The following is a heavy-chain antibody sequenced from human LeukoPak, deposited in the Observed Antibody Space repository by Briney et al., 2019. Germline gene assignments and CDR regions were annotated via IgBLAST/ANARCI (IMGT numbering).Heavy chain of an antibody. V-gene: IGHV1-46*01. CDR3: ASPPTRLGSY. CDR2: INPSGGST. J-gene: IGHJ4*02. D-gene: IGHD3-9*01. CDR1: GYTFTSYY. Sequence: ASVKVSCKASGYTFTSYYMHWVRQAPGQGLEWMGIINPSGGSTSYAQKFQGRVTITADESTSTAYMELSSLRSEDTAVYYCASPPTRLGSYWGQGTLVTVSS.